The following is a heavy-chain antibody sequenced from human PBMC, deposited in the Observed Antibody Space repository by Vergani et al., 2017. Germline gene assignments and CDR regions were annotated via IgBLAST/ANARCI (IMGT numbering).Heavy chain of an antibody. Sequence: EVQLVESGGGLVQPGGSLRLSCEASGFTLSSYSMNWVRQAPGKGLEWVSRINSDGSSTSYADSVKGRFTISRDNAKNTLYLQMNRLRAEDTAVYYCARDYHYDSSGMPGMDVWGQGTTVTVSS. CDR3: ARDYHYDSSGMPGMDV. J-gene: IGHJ6*02. CDR1: GFTLSSYS. D-gene: IGHD3-22*01. CDR2: INSDGSST. V-gene: IGHV3-74*01.